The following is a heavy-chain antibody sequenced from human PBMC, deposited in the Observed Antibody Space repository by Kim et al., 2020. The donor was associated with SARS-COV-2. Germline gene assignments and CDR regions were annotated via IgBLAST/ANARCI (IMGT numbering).Heavy chain of an antibody. J-gene: IGHJ4*02. CDR1: GYSFISYW. V-gene: IGHV5-51*01. CDR2: IFPGVSDT. CDR3: ARGTSGSYHAPFGY. Sequence: GASLKISCKGSGYSFISYWIGWVRQMPGKGLEWMGIIFPGVSDTRYSPSFQGQVTISSDKSINTAYLQWNSLQASDTAIYYCARGTSGSYHAPFGYWGQGTLVTVSS. D-gene: IGHD1-26*01.